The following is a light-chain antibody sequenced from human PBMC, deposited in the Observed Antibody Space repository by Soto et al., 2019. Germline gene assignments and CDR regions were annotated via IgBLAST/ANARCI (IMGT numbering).Light chain of an antibody. V-gene: IGLV2-14*01. CDR3: SSYTNSGV. CDR2: EAN. J-gene: IGLJ1*01. CDR1: DLGGHSH. Sequence: QSVLTQPASVSGAPGQSITTSCDLGGHSHVSWYQHHPGKAPKLLIYEANNRPSGVSYRFSGSKSGNTASLTISGLQAEDEADYYCSSYTNSGVFGPGTKVTVL.